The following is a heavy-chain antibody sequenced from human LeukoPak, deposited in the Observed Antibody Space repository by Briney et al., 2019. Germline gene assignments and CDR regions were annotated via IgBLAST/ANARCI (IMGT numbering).Heavy chain of an antibody. CDR2: IYPGDSDT. Sequence: GESLKISCKGSGYGFTSYWIGWVRQMPGKGLEWMGIIYPGDSDTRYSPSFQGQVTISADKSISTAYLQWSSLKASDTAMYYCARRVYGSGSYPYFDYWGQGTLVTVSS. D-gene: IGHD3-10*01. CDR3: ARRVYGSGSYPYFDY. CDR1: GYGFTSYW. J-gene: IGHJ4*02. V-gene: IGHV5-51*01.